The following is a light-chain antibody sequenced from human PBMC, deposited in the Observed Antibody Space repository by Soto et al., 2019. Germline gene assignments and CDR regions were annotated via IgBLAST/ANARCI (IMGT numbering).Light chain of an antibody. J-gene: IGKJ1*01. V-gene: IGKV3-20*01. CDR1: QSVDSNY. CDR3: QQYGSSYPWT. Sequence: EIVLTQSPGTLSLSPWEEATLSCRASQSVDSNYLAWYQQKPGQTPRLIIYGASGRADGIPHRFSGSGFGTDFTLTISRLEPEDFAVYYCQQYGSSYPWTFGQGTKVDIK. CDR2: GAS.